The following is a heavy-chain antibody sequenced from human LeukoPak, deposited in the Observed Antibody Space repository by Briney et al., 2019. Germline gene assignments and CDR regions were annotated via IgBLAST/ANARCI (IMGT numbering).Heavy chain of an antibody. V-gene: IGHV4-4*02. CDR3: ARVGATEGYYYMDV. CDR2: IYHSGST. D-gene: IGHD1-26*01. Sequence: PSGTLSLTCAVSGGSISSSNWWSWVRQPPGKGLEWIGEIYHSGSTNYNPSLKSRVTISVDTSKNQFSLKLSPVTAADTAVYYCARVGATEGYYYMDVWGKGTTVTVSS. J-gene: IGHJ6*03. CDR1: GGSISSSNW.